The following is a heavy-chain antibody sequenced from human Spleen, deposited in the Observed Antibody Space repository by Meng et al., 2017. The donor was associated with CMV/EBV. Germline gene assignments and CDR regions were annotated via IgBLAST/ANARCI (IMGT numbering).Heavy chain of an antibody. CDR3: STDLCGSSTTCYGNH. Sequence: NAWRSGVSRVPGKGLEWLGRSKSKADGGTTDDAAPVRGRVIISIDDSKNMLYLQMNSLKTEDTGIYYWSTDLCGSSTTCYGNHWGQGSLVTVSS. D-gene: IGHD2-2*01. CDR2: SKSKADGGTT. CDR1: NAW. V-gene: IGHV3-15*01. J-gene: IGHJ5*02.